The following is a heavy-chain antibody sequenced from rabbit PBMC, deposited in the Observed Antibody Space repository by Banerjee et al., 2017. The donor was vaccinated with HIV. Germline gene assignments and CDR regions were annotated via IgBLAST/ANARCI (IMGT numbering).Heavy chain of an antibody. CDR3: AYGGGTYAVHL. CDR1: GFSFSSSYW. CDR2: IYAGSSGYT. J-gene: IGHJ4*01. V-gene: IGHV1S45*01. D-gene: IGHD4-2*01. Sequence: EESGGGLVQPEGSLTLTCTASGFSFSSSYWILWVRQAPGKGLEWIGCIYAGSSGYTYYATWAKGRFTISKTSSTTVTLQMTSLTAADTATYFCAYGGGTYAVHLWGPGTLVTVS.